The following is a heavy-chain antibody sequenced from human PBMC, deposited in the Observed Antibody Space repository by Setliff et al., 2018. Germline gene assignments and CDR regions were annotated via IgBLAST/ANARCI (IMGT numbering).Heavy chain of an antibody. CDR3: ATSTWELGGFDY. CDR1: GYTLTELS. D-gene: IGHD1-26*01. J-gene: IGHJ4*02. Sequence: ASVKVSCKVSGYTLTELSMHWVRQAPGKGLEWMGGFDPEDGETIYAQKFQGRVTMTEDTSTDTAYMELSGLRSEDTAVYYCATSTWELGGFDYWGQGTLVTVSS. V-gene: IGHV1-24*01. CDR2: FDPEDGET.